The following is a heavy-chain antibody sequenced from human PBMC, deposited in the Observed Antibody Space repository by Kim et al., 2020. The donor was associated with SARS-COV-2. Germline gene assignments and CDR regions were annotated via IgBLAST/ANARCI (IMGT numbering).Heavy chain of an antibody. CDR3: ARESRQCSSTSCYKDN. Sequence: ASVKVSCRASGYSFTGHYIYWVRQAPGQGLEWMGWINPKSGGTNYAQKFQGRVTMTRDTSISTVYMELSRLRSDDTAVYYCARESRQCSSTSCYKDNWGQ. CDR2: INPKSGGT. CDR1: GYSFTGHY. V-gene: IGHV1-2*02. D-gene: IGHD2-2*02. J-gene: IGHJ4*02.